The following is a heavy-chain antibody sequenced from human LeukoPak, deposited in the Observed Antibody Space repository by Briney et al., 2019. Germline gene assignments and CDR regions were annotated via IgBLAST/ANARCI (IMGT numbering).Heavy chain of an antibody. V-gene: IGHV3-7*01. CDR1: GFTFSSYW. CDR2: IKQDGSEK. J-gene: IGHJ4*02. Sequence: GGSLRLSCAASGFTFSSYWMNWVRQAPGKVLEWVANIKQDGSEKYYVDSVKGRFTISRGNAKNSLYLQMNSLRAEDTAVYYCARDRAMDDYWGQGTLVTVSS. D-gene: IGHD3-10*01. CDR3: ARDRAMDDY.